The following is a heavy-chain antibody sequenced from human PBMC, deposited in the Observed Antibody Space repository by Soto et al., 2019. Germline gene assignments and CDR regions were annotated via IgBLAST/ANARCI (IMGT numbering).Heavy chain of an antibody. V-gene: IGHV2-5*02. J-gene: IGHJ4*02. D-gene: IGHD2-8*02. CDR1: GFSLTTSGVG. CDR2: IFWDNDK. CDR3: ARGTQTPILGVFDS. Sequence: QITLKESGPTLVKPTQTLTLTCSFSGFSLTTSGVGVGWIRQPPGKALEWLALIFWDNDKRYSPSLKNRLTVTQDTSKNQVVLTMTNMDPVDTATYSCARGTQTPILGVFDSWGQGTLVTVSS.